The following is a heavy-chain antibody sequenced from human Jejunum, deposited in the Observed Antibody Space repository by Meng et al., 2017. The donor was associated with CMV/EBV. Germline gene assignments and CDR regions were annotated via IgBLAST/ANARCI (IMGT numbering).Heavy chain of an antibody. CDR3: ARESGSYYWFDP. Sequence: VRLQGSVPCLVKSSETLSLPCFVSAGSISGYYWSWIRQPAGKGLEWIGRIYTSGSTHYNPSLKSRLTMSVDLSNNQISLKLRSVTAADTAVYYCARESGSYYWFDPWGQGTLVTVSS. CDR2: IYTSGST. D-gene: IGHD1-26*01. CDR1: AGSISGYY. J-gene: IGHJ5*02. V-gene: IGHV4-4*07.